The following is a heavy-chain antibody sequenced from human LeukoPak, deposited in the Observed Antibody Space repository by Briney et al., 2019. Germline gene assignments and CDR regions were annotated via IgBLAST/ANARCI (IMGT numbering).Heavy chain of an antibody. V-gene: IGHV4-59*01. CDR1: GGSIRSYY. D-gene: IGHD3-16*01. Sequence: SETLSLTCTVSGGSIRSYYWSWIRQPPGKGLEWIGYIYYSGSIYHNPSLKSRVTISIDTSKNQFSLKLSSVTAADTAVYYCARYGAVNKNWSGMDVWGQGTTVTVSS. CDR3: ARYGAVNKNWSGMDV. CDR2: IYYSGSI. J-gene: IGHJ6*02.